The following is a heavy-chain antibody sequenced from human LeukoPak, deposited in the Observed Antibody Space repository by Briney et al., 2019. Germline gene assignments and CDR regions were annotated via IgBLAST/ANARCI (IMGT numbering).Heavy chain of an antibody. Sequence: GGSLRLSCAASGFTFSNYGMSWVRQAPGKGLEWVSAISGSGGSTYYADSVKGQFTISRDNSKNTLYLQMNSLRAEDTAVYYCAKDRDRIIMVRGVLDVWGKGTTVTISS. CDR1: GFTFSNYG. J-gene: IGHJ6*04. CDR2: ISGSGGST. D-gene: IGHD3-10*01. CDR3: AKDRDRIIMVRGVLDV. V-gene: IGHV3-23*01.